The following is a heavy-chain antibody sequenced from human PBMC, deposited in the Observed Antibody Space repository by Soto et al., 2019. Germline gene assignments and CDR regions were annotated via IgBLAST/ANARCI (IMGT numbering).Heavy chain of an antibody. V-gene: IGHV4-4*07. Sequence: QLQLQESGPGQVRPSETLSLTCIVSGVSVRSYTWSWVRQPANKGLEWIGRVFSSVSATYNPSLKSRVSISMDTSKNQFSLRLNSVTPADTAVYYCARGGGYYGVLFDYWGQGTLVPVSS. CDR1: GVSVRSYT. D-gene: IGHD4-17*01. CDR2: VFSSVSA. J-gene: IGHJ4*02. CDR3: ARGGGYYGVLFDY.